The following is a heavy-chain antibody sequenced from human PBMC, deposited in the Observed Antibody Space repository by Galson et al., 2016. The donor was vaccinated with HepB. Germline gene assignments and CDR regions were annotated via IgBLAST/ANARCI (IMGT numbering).Heavy chain of an antibody. D-gene: IGHD3-16*02. CDR2: IKQDGSEK. CDR3: GRGMGVVLRVIADLFDY. CDR1: GFTFSNAW. Sequence: SLRLSCAASGFTFSNAWMSWVRQGPGKGLEWVANIKQDGSEKYYVDSVKGRFTISRDNAKNSLYLQMNSLRAEDTAVYYCGRGMGVVLRVIADLFDYWGQGTLVTVSS. J-gene: IGHJ4*02. V-gene: IGHV3-7*03.